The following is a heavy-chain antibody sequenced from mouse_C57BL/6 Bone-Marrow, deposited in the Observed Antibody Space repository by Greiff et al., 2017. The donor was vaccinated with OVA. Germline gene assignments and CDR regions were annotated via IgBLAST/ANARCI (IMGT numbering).Heavy chain of an antibody. V-gene: IGHV1-55*01. CDR3: ARSRDYDGGWFAY. J-gene: IGHJ3*01. CDR1: GYTFTSYW. Sequence: VQRVESGAELVKPGASVKMSCKASGYTFTSYWITWVKQRPGQGLEWIGDIYPGSGSTNYNEKFKSKATLTVDTSSSTAYMQLSSLTSEDSAVYYCARSRDYDGGWFAYWGQGTLVTVSA. CDR2: IYPGSGST. D-gene: IGHD2-4*01.